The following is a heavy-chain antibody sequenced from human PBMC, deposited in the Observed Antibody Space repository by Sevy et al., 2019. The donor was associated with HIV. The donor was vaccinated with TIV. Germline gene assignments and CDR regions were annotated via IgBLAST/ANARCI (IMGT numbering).Heavy chain of an antibody. Sequence: GGSLRLSCAASGFTFSSYAMSWVRQAPGKGLEWVSAISGSGGSTYYADSVKGRFTISIDNSKNTLYLQMNSLRAEDTAVYYCAKALMTTVYYYYYGMDVWGQGTTVTVSS. V-gene: IGHV3-23*01. D-gene: IGHD4-4*01. CDR3: AKALMTTVYYYYYGMDV. J-gene: IGHJ6*02. CDR1: GFTFSSYA. CDR2: ISGSGGST.